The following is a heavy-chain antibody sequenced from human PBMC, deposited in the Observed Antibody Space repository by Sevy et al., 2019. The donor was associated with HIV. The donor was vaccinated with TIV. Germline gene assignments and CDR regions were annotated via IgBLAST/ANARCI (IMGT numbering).Heavy chain of an antibody. J-gene: IGHJ4*02. D-gene: IGHD3-3*01. V-gene: IGHV3-15*01. CDR2: IKSKTDGGTR. Sequence: RGSLRLSCLASGFTFKNAWMSWVRQTPGKGLEWVGRIKSKTDGGTRDFAAVVKGRFAITRDDSKNTVSLQMDNLRTEDTAIYYCTAGVGTSDFDYWGQGILVTVSS. CDR3: TAGVGTSDFDY. CDR1: GFTFKNAW.